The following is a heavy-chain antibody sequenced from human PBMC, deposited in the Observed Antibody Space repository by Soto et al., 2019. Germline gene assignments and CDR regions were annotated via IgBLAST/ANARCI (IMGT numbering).Heavy chain of an antibody. CDR2: ISAYNGNT. D-gene: IGHD3-16*01. Sequence: ASVKVSCKASGGTFSSYAISWVRQALGKGFEWMGWISAYNGNTNYAQKLQGRVTMTTDTSTSTAYMELRSLRSDDTAVYYCASYDYVWGRWYWCQGTLVTVSS. V-gene: IGHV1-18*01. CDR3: ASYDYVWGRWY. J-gene: IGHJ4*02. CDR1: GGTFSSYA.